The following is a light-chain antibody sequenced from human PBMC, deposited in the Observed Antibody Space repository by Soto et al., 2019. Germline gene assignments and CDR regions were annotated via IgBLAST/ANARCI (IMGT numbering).Light chain of an antibody. Sequence: DVQMTQSPSSLSASVGDRVTITCRASQTISSWLAWYQQKPGKAPKLLIYKASTLKSGVPSRFSGSGSGREFPPTISSLQPDDFATYYCQHYNSYSGAFGQGTKV. CDR2: KAS. V-gene: IGKV1-5*03. CDR1: QTISSW. J-gene: IGKJ1*01. CDR3: QHYNSYSGA.